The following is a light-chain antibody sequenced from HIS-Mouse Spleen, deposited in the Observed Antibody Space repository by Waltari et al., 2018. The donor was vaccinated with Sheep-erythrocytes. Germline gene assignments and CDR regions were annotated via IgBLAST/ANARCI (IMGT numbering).Light chain of an antibody. CDR1: SSDVGSYNL. CDR3: CSYAGSSTPWV. Sequence: QSALTQPASVSGSPGQSITISCTGTSSDVGSYNLVSWYQQHPGKAPNLLIYEGSKRPSGVSNRFSGYKSGNTASLTISGLQAEDEADYYCCSYAGSSTPWVFGGGTKLTVL. V-gene: IGLV2-23*01. CDR2: EGS. J-gene: IGLJ3*02.